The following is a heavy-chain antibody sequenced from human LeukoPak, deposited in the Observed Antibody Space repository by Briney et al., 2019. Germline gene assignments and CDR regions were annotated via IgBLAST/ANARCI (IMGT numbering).Heavy chain of an antibody. D-gene: IGHD1-26*01. CDR1: GYSSSTYN. J-gene: IGHJ6*03. CDR3: ARDPYSGSYGDYYYYYMGV. CDR2: ISASSTYI. Sequence: GGSLRLSSADSGYSSSTYNTNTVRETLRKGLEWVSSISASSTYIYTAHSVKGGFTISRDNAKNSLYLQMNSLRAEDTAVYYCARDPYSGSYGDYYYYYMGVWGKGTTVTISS. V-gene: IGHV3-21*01.